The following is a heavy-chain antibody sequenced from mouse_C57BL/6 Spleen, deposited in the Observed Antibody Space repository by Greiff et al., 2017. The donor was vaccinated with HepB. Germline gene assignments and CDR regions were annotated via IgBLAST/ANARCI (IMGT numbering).Heavy chain of an antibody. D-gene: IGHD2-3*01. CDR1: GFSINSDCY. CDR3: ARTDGYYWYFDV. CDR2: TFYSGIT. Sequence: VQLQQSGPSLVRPSQTLSLTCTVTGFSINSDCYWIWIRQFPGNKLEYIGYTFYSGITYYNPSLESRTYITRDPSKNQFSLKLSSVTTEDTATYYCARTDGYYWYFDVWGTGTTVTVSS. J-gene: IGHJ1*03. V-gene: IGHV3-3*01.